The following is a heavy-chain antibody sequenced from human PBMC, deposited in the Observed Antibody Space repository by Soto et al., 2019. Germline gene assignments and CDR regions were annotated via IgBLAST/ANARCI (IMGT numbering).Heavy chain of an antibody. CDR2: IFYTATA. J-gene: IGHJ5*02. V-gene: IGHV4-31*03. CDR3: ARRLDDTVDTFFNWFGP. D-gene: IGHD3-22*01. Sequence: PSETLSLTCTVSGGSINTGGYYWGWIRQLPGEGLEWIGHIFYTATAFYNPSLKSRAAISIDPSANQFFLRMSSVSAADTAIYYCARRLDDTVDTFFNWFGPWGQGILVTVSS. CDR1: GGSINTGGYY.